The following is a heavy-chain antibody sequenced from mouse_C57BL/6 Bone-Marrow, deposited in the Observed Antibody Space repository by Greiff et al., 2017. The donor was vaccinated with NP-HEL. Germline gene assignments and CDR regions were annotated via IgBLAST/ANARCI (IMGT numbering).Heavy chain of an antibody. CDR1: GYTFTSYW. V-gene: IGHV1-7*01. D-gene: IGHD1-1*01. CDR2: INPSSGYT. Sequence: QVQLQQSGAELAKPGASVKLSCKASGYTFTSYWMHWVKQRPGQGLEWIGYINPSSGYTKYNQKFKDKATLTADKSSSTAYMQLSSLTYEDSAVYDCARGPTVAPWYFDVWGTGTTVTVSS. J-gene: IGHJ1*03. CDR3: ARGPTVAPWYFDV.